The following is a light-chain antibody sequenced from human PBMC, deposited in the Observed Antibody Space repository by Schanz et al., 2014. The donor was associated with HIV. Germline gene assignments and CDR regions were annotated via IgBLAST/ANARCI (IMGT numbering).Light chain of an antibody. CDR3: VLYMGSGIWV. V-gene: IGLV8-61*01. Sequence: QTVVTQEPSFSVSPGGTVTITCGLNSGSVSTSYYPSWYQQTPGQAPRTLIYSTNIRSYGVPDRFSGSILGNKAALTITGAQADDESHYYCVLYMGSGIWVFGGGTKLTVL. CDR1: SGSVSTSYY. CDR2: STN. J-gene: IGLJ3*02.